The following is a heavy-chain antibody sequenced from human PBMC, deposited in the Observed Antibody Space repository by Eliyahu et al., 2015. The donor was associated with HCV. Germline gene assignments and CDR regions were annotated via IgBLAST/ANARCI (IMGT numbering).Heavy chain of an antibody. Sequence: QVQLRQWGPGLLKSSETLSXTCAVYGXTXSGYYWTWIRQPPGKGLEWIGEINHSGSTNYNPSLKSRVTMSADTSKNQFSLKMSSVTAADTAVYYCARATPTPFDSWGQGTRVTVSS. J-gene: IGHJ4*02. V-gene: IGHV4-34*01. CDR3: ARATPTPFDS. CDR1: GXTXSGYY. CDR2: INHSGST.